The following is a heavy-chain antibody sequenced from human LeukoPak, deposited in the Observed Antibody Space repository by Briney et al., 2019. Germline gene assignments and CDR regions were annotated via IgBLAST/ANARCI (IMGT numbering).Heavy chain of an antibody. J-gene: IGHJ4*02. CDR3: ARLPYYYGSGSYYNKGKREYYFDY. CDR1: GYSFTSYW. Sequence: GESLKISCKGSGYSFTSYWIGWVRQMPRKGLEWMGIIYPGVSDTRYSPSFQGQVTISADKSISTAYLQWSSLKASDTAMYYCARLPYYYGSGSYYNKGKREYYFDYWGQGTLVTVSS. V-gene: IGHV5-51*01. D-gene: IGHD3-10*01. CDR2: IYPGVSDT.